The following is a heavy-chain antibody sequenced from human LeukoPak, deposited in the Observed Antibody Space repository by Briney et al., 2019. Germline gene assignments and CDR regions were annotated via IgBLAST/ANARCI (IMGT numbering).Heavy chain of an antibody. CDR3: AREVDY. V-gene: IGHV3-30*04. CDR1: GFTFSSYA. Sequence: GGSLSLSCAASGFTFSSYAMHWVRQAPGKGLEWVAVISYDGSNKYYADSVKGRFTISRDNSKNTLYLQMNSLRAEDTAVYYCAREVDYWGQGTLVTVSS. J-gene: IGHJ4*02. CDR2: ISYDGSNK.